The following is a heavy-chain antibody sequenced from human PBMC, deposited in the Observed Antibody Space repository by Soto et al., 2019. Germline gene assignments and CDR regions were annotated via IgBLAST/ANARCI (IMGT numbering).Heavy chain of an antibody. CDR3: ARGATNWEVTNYYYYYMDV. D-gene: IGHD7-27*01. J-gene: IGHJ6*03. Sequence: SETLSLTCTVSGGSISSGGYYWSWIRQHPGKGLEWIGYIYYSGSTYYNPSLKSRVTISVDTSKNQFSLKLSSVTAADTAVYYCARGATNWEVTNYYYYYMDVWGKGTTVTVSS. CDR2: IYYSGST. CDR1: GGSISSGGYY. V-gene: IGHV4-31*03.